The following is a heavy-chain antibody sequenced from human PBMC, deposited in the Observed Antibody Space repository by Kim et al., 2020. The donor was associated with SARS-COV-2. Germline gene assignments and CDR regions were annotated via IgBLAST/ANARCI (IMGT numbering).Heavy chain of an antibody. CDR3: ARGRAVEMATMIKTKKWYFDY. CDR1: GGSFSGYY. Sequence: SETLSLTCAVYGGSFSGYYWSWIRQPPGKGLEWIGEINHSGSTNYNPSLKSRVTISVDTSKNQFSLKLSSVTAADTAVYYCARGRAVEMATMIKTKKWYFDYWGQGTLVTVSS. CDR2: INHSGST. J-gene: IGHJ4*02. D-gene: IGHD5-12*01. V-gene: IGHV4-34*01.